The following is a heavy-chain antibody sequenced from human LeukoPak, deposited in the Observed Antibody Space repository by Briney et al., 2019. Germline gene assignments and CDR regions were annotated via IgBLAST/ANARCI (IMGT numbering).Heavy chain of an antibody. J-gene: IGHJ4*02. CDR1: GYTFTSYY. Sequence: ASVEVSCKPSGYTFTSYYINWVRQATGEGLEWMGWMNPNSGKPVHQQKFQGRVTMTMNNSIRKAYMELSSMRSEDPPVYYCARGSYSSDYWGQGPLVTVSS. CDR3: ARGSYSSDY. V-gene: IGHV1-8*01. CDR2: MNPNSGKP. D-gene: IGHD3-10*01.